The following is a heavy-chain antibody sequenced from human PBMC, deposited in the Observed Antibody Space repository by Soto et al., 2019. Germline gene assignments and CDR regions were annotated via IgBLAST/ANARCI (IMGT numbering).Heavy chain of an antibody. CDR1: GGSFSGYY. V-gene: IGHV4-34*01. J-gene: IGHJ6*02. Sequence: SETLSLTCAVYGGSFSGYYWSWIRQPPGKGLEWIGEINHSGSTNYNPSLKSRVTISVDTSKNQFSLKLSSVTAADTAVYYCARAGFLVENTIFGVEKLSGMDVWGQGTTVTVSS. CDR3: ARAGFLVENTIFGVEKLSGMDV. D-gene: IGHD3-3*01. CDR2: INHSGST.